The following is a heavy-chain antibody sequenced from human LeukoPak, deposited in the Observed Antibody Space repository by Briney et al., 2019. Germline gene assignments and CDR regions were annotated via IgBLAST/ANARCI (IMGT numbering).Heavy chain of an antibody. CDR2: ISGSGGGT. CDR3: AKARTGYCSRTSCTNGLDV. D-gene: IGHD2-2*01. CDR1: GFTFSNYA. J-gene: IGHJ6*02. V-gene: IGHV3-23*01. Sequence: GGSLRLSCAASGFTFSNYAMNWVRQAPGKGLEWVSAISGSGGGTFYADSVKGRFTISRDNSKNTLYLQMNSLRADDTAVFYCAKARTGYCSRTSCTNGLDVWGQGTTVTVS.